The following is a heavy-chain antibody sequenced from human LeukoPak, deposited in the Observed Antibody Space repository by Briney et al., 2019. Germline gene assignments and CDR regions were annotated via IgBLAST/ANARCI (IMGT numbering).Heavy chain of an antibody. Sequence: PSETLSLTCAVYGGSFSGYYWSWIRQPAGKGLEWIWRIYTSGSTNYNPSLKSRVTMSVDTSKNQFSLKLSSVTAADTAVYYCARESIFRIAAAGRGWFDPWGQGTLVTVSS. CDR1: GGSFSGYY. V-gene: IGHV4-4*07. D-gene: IGHD6-13*01. CDR3: ARESIFRIAAAGRGWFDP. J-gene: IGHJ5*02. CDR2: IYTSGST.